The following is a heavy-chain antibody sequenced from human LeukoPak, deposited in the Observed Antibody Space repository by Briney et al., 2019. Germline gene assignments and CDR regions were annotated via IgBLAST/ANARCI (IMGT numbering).Heavy chain of an antibody. CDR1: GGTFSSYA. CDR2: IIPIFGTA. Sequence: SVKVSCKASGGTFSSYAISWVRQAPGQGLEWMGRIIPIFGTANYAQKFQGRVTITTDESTSTAYMELSSLRSEDTAVYYSARDRDGYNWVDFDYWGQGTLVTVSS. D-gene: IGHD5-24*01. V-gene: IGHV1-69*05. CDR3: ARDRDGYNWVDFDY. J-gene: IGHJ4*02.